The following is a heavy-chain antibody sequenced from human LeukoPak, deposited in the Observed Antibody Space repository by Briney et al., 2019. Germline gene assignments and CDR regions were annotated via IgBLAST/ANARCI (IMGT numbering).Heavy chain of an antibody. V-gene: IGHV4-59*01. CDR2: IFYSERP. Sequence: PSETLSLTCAVSGGSFSGYYWSWIRQPPGKGLEWIGYIFYSERPNYNPSLKSRVTISVDTSKNQFSLKLSSVTAADTAVYYCARVESSGYYYYYYYMDVWGKGTTVTVSS. J-gene: IGHJ6*03. CDR3: ARVESSGYYYYYYYMDV. D-gene: IGHD3-22*01. CDR1: GGSFSGYY.